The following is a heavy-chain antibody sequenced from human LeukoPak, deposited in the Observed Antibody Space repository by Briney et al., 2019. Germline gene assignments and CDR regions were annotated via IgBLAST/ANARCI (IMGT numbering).Heavy chain of an antibody. CDR3: AKDLSPMVGAKIFDY. CDR2: IRYDGTNK. CDR1: GFIFSNYG. D-gene: IGHD1-26*01. J-gene: IGHJ4*02. V-gene: IGHV3-30*02. Sequence: PGGSLILSFAASGFIFSNYGMHWVRPAPGKGLEWLAFIRYDGTNKYYAVSVKGRLTISRDNSKNTLYLEMNSLRVEDTAVYSCAKDLSPMVGAKIFDYWGQGTLVTVSS.